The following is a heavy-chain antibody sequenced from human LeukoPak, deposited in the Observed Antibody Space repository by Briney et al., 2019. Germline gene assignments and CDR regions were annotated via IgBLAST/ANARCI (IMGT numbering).Heavy chain of an antibody. D-gene: IGHD3-10*01. CDR1: GFTFSSYD. CDR2: IGTAGDP. J-gene: IGHJ6*04. Sequence: PGGSLRLSCAASGFTFSSYDMHWVRQATGKGLEWVSAIGTAGDPYYPGSVKGRFTISRENAKNSLYLQMNSLRAGDTAVYYCARSNRTRTVRGVRYYYGMDVWGKGTTVTVSS. V-gene: IGHV3-13*05. CDR3: ARSNRTRTVRGVRYYYGMDV.